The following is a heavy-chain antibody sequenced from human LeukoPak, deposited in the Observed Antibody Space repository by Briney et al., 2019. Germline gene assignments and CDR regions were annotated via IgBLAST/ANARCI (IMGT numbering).Heavy chain of an antibody. CDR2: IYSGGRT. J-gene: IGHJ5*02. CDR3: ARDWGGSPLGWLDP. D-gene: IGHD1-26*01. Sequence: PGGSLRLSCAASGFTVSSNYMSWVRQAPGKGLEWVSVIYSGGRTYYADSVKGRFTISRDNSKNTLYLQMNSQRAEDTAVYYCARDWGGSPLGWLDPWGQGTLVTVSS. CDR1: GFTVSSNY. V-gene: IGHV3-66*01.